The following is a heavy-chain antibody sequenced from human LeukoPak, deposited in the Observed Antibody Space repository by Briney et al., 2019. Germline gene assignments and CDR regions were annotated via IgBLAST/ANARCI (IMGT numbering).Heavy chain of an antibody. CDR1: GFTFSSYE. CDR3: ARGGWFGDY. Sequence: PGGSLRLSCAASGFTFSSYEMNWVRQAPGKGLEWVSYISSSGSTIYYADSVKGRFTISRDNAKNSLYLQVNSLRAEDTAVYYRARGGWFGDYWGQGTLVTVSS. V-gene: IGHV3-48*03. J-gene: IGHJ4*02. D-gene: IGHD3-10*01. CDR2: ISSSGSTI.